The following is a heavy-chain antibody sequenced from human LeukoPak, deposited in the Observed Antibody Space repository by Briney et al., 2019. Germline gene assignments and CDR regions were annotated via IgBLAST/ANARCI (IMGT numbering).Heavy chain of an antibody. CDR2: ISGGGGST. V-gene: IGHV3-23*01. CDR1: GFTFSNYA. CDR3: AKGILYYYESSGYYPGDY. Sequence: GGSLRLSCAASGFTFSNYAVSWVRQAPGRGLEWVSVISGGGGSTFYSDSVKGRFTISRGNSQNTVYLQMSSLRAEDTAVYYCAKGILYYYESSGYYPGDYWGQGTLVTVSS. J-gene: IGHJ4*02. D-gene: IGHD3-22*01.